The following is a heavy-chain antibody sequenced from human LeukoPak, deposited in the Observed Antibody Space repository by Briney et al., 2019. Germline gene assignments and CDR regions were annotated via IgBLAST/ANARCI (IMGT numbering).Heavy chain of an antibody. CDR3: AKDHSSSWAPRSNWFDP. J-gene: IGHJ5*02. D-gene: IGHD6-13*01. CDR1: GFTFSSYG. Sequence: GGSLRLSCAASGFTFSSYGMHWVRQAPGKGLEWVAFIRYDGSNKYYADSVKGRFTISRDNSKNTLYLQMNSLRAEDTAVYYCAKDHSSSWAPRSNWFDPWGQGTLVTVSS. V-gene: IGHV3-30*02. CDR2: IRYDGSNK.